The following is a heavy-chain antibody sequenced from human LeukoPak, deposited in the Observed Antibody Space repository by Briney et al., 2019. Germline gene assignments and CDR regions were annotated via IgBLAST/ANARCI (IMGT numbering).Heavy chain of an antibody. Sequence: ASVKVSCKASGYTFTSYGISWVRQAPGQGLEWMGWITAYNGNTNYAQKLQGRGTMTTDTSTSTAHMELRSLRSDDTAVYYCAREGLGVVSFDPWGQGTLVTVSS. CDR2: ITAYNGNT. J-gene: IGHJ5*02. D-gene: IGHD2-2*01. CDR3: AREGLGVVSFDP. V-gene: IGHV1-18*01. CDR1: GYTFTSYG.